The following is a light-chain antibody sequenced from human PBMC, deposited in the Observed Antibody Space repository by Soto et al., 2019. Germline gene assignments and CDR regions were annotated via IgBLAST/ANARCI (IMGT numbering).Light chain of an antibody. CDR2: AAS. CDR1: QGISNQ. Sequence: DIQMTQSPSSLSASVGDRVTITCRASQGISNQLAWYHQKPGMVPKLLIYAASTLQPGVPPRFSGSGSGTDFTLTISSLQPEDVATYFCQNYNSVPSIFGPGTKVDI. CDR3: QNYNSVPSI. J-gene: IGKJ3*01. V-gene: IGKV1-27*01.